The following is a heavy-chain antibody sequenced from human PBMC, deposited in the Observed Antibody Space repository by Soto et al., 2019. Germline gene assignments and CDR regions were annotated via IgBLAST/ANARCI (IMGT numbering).Heavy chain of an antibody. CDR1: CGSFSGYY. D-gene: IGHD6-13*01. CDR3: ARGRGYSSSWYFTG. CDR2: INHSGST. Sequence: SETLSLTCAVYCGSFSGYYWSWIRQPPGKGLEWIGEINHSGSTNYNPSLKSRVTISVDTSKNQFSLKLSSVTAADTAVYYCARGRGYSSSWYFTGWGQGTLVTVSS. J-gene: IGHJ4*02. V-gene: IGHV4-34*01.